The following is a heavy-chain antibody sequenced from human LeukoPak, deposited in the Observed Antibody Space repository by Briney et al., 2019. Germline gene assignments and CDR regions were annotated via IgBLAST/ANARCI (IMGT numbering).Heavy chain of an antibody. J-gene: IGHJ5*02. Sequence: GESLKISCKGIGYSFTSYWIGWVRQMPGKGLEWMGVIFPGDSRTRYTPSFQGQVTISVYKSISTAYLQCVSLKASDTAMYYCACRDLTSTWSYPWGQGPLVTVSS. D-gene: IGHD2-2*01. CDR1: GYSFTSYW. V-gene: IGHV5-51*01. CDR3: ACRDLTSTWSYP. CDR2: IFPGDSRT.